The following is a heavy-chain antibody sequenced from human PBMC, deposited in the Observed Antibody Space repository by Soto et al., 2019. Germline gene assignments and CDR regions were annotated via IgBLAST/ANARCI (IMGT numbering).Heavy chain of an antibody. CDR1: GFTFSSYG. CDR3: ASRVKYCSSTSCYWAGYYYGMDV. Sequence: PGGSLRLCCAASGFTFSSYGMHWVRQAPGKGLEWVAVIWYDGSNKYYADSVKGRFTISRDNSKNTLYLQMNSLRAEDTAVYYCASRVKYCSSTSCYWAGYYYGMDVWGQGTTVTVSS. J-gene: IGHJ6*02. V-gene: IGHV3-33*01. D-gene: IGHD2-2*01. CDR2: IWYDGSNK.